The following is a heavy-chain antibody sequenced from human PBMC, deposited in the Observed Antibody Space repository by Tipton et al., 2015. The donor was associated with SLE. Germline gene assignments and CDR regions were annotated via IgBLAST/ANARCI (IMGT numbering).Heavy chain of an antibody. V-gene: IGHV3-21*01. CDR3: ARVVDMIVVVNGGPLGAFDI. CDR1: GFTFSSYS. CDR2: ISSSSSYI. Sequence: SLRLSCAASGFTFSSYSMNWVRQAPGKGLEWVSSISSSSSYIYYADSVKGRFTISRDNAKNSLYLQMNSLRAEDTAVYYCARVVDMIVVVNGGPLGAFDIWGQGTMVTVSS. J-gene: IGHJ3*02. D-gene: IGHD3-22*01.